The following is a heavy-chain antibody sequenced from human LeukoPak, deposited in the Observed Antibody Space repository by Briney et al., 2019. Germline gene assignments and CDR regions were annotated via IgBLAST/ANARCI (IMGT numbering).Heavy chain of an antibody. J-gene: IGHJ4*02. V-gene: IGHV3-74*01. CDR2: SNSDGSST. Sequence: PGGSLRLSCAASGFSFSSYWMHWVRQAPGKGLVWVSRSNSDGSSTTYADSVKGRFTVSRDNAKNTLYLQMNSLRAEDTAVYYCAREDFNDYYFDYWGQGTLVTVSS. CDR1: GFSFSSYW. CDR3: AREDFNDYYFDY. D-gene: IGHD2-21*02.